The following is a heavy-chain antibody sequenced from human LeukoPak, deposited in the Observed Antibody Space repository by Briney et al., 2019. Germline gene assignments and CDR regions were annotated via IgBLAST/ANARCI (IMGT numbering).Heavy chain of an antibody. V-gene: IGHV1-8*01. CDR3: ARAGGSYYTMLHYHHYNGMDV. D-gene: IGHD3-16*01. Sequence: GASVKVSCKASGYTFNTYDINWVRQAPGQGLEWMGWMNPNSGNTGYAQKFQGRVTMTRDTSISTAYMELSSLRSDDTAVYYCARAGGSYYTMLHYHHYNGMDVWGQGTAVTVSS. CDR1: GYTFNTYD. J-gene: IGHJ6*02. CDR2: MNPNSGNT.